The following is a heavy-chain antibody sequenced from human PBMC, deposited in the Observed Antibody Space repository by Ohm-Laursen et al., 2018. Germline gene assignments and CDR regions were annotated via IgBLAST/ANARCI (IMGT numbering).Heavy chain of an antibody. CDR1: GFTFSSYA. CDR3: AKRAEAGERYFQH. D-gene: IGHD4-17*01. J-gene: IGHJ1*01. V-gene: IGHV3-23*01. Sequence: SLRLSCSASGFTFSSYAMSWVRQAPGKGLEWVSAISGSGGSTYYADSVKGRFTISRDNSKNTLYLQMNSLRAEDTAVYYCAKRAEAGERYFQHWGQGTLVTVSS. CDR2: ISGSGGST.